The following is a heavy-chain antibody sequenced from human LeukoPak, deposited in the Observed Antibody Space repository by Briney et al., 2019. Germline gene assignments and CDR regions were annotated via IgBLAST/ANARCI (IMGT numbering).Heavy chain of an antibody. CDR2: ISAYNGNT. J-gene: IGHJ6*03. CDR3: ARERYVVVITTDYYYMDV. CDR1: GYTFTSYG. Sequence: GASVKVSCKASGYTFTSYGISWVRQAPGQGLEWMGWISAYNGNTNYAQKLQGRVTMTTDTSSSTAYMELRSLRSDDTAVYYCARERYVVVITTDYYYMDVWGKGTTVTVSS. D-gene: IGHD3-22*01. V-gene: IGHV1-18*01.